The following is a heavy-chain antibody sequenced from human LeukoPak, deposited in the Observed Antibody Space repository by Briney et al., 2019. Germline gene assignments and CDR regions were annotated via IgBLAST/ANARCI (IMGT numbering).Heavy chain of an antibody. CDR1: GGTFSSYA. V-gene: IGHV1-69*04. CDR3: ARSLSYDSSGYLAY. D-gene: IGHD3-22*01. CDR2: IIPILGIA. Sequence: ASVKVSCKASGGTFSSYAISWVRQAPGQGLEWMGRIIPILGIANYAQKFQGSVTITADKSTSTAYMELSSLRSEDTAVYYCARSLSYDSSGYLAYWGQGTLVTVSS. J-gene: IGHJ4*02.